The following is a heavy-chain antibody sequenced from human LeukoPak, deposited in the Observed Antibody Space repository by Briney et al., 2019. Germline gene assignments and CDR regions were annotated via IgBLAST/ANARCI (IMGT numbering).Heavy chain of an antibody. V-gene: IGHV3-23*01. CDR1: GFTFSNYA. Sequence: GGSLRPSCAASGFTFSNYAMSWVRQAPGKGLEWVSGISGSGGSTYYADSVKGRFTISRDNAKNSLYLQMNSLRAEDTAGYYCARALAVSTNWFDPWGQGTLVTVSS. J-gene: IGHJ5*02. D-gene: IGHD6-19*01. CDR3: ARALAVSTNWFDP. CDR2: ISGSGGST.